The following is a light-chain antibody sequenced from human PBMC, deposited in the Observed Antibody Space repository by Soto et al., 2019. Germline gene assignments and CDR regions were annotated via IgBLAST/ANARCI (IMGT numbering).Light chain of an antibody. V-gene: IGKV3-15*01. CDR2: GES. J-gene: IGKJ5*01. CDR3: QQYNNWPQP. CDR1: QSASGN. Sequence: EIVMTQSPATLSLSAWEGSTLSFRASQSASGNLAWYPQKPGQAARLLIYGESTRDTGIPGRFSGSGSGTEFTLPISSLQSEDFAVYDCQQYNNWPQPFGQGTRLEIK.